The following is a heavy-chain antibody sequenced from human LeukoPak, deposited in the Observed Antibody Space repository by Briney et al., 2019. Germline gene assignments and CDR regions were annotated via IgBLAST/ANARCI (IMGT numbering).Heavy chain of an antibody. D-gene: IGHD5-24*01. CDR1: AFTFSSYW. V-gene: IGHV3-23*01. CDR3: AEGLQLYYY. CDR2: ISGSGGST. Sequence: GGSLRPSCEASAFTFSSYWMSWVRQAPGKGLEWVSAISGSGGSTYYADSVKGRFTISRDNSKNTLYLQMNSLRAEDTAVYYCAEGLQLYYYWGQGTLVTVSS. J-gene: IGHJ4*02.